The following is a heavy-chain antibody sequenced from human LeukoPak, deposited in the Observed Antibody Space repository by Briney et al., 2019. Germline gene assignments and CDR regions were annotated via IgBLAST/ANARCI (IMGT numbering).Heavy chain of an antibody. D-gene: IGHD6-19*01. CDR3: ARGIAVAGTYYYYGMDV. CDR1: GGSISSYY. V-gene: IGHV4-59*01. J-gene: IGHJ6*02. CDR2: IYYSGST. Sequence: SETLSLTCTVSGGSISSYYWSWIRQPPGKGLEWIGYIYYSGSTNYNPSLKSRVTISVDTSKNQFSLKLSSVTAADTAVYYCARGIAVAGTYYYYGMDVWGQGTTVTVSS.